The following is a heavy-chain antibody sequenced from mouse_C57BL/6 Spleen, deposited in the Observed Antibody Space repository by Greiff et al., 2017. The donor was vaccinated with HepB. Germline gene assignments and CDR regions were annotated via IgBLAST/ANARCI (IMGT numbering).Heavy chain of an antibody. CDR3: AIGYRDGYYSWFAY. J-gene: IGHJ3*01. Sequence: QVQLKQPGAELVKPGASVKVSCKASGYTFTSYWMHWVKQRPGQGLEWVGRIHPSDSDTNYNQKFKGKATLTVDKSSSTAYMQLSSLTSEDAAVYYCAIGYRDGYYSWFAYWGQGTLVTVSA. CDR1: GYTFTSYW. D-gene: IGHD2-3*01. CDR2: IHPSDSDT. V-gene: IGHV1-74*01.